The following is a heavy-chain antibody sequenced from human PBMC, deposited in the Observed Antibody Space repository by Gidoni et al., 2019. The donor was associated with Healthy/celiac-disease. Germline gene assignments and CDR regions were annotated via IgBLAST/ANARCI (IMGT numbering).Heavy chain of an antibody. CDR2: INHSGST. Sequence: QVQLQQWGAGLLKPSETLSLTCAVYGGSFCGYYWSWIRQPPGKGLEWIGEINHSGSTNYNPSLKSRVTISVDTSKNQFSLKLSSVTAADTAVYYCAANGVVVAATSDAFDIWGQGTMVTVSS. D-gene: IGHD2-15*01. V-gene: IGHV4-34*01. CDR3: AANGVVVAATSDAFDI. CDR1: GGSFCGYY. J-gene: IGHJ3*02.